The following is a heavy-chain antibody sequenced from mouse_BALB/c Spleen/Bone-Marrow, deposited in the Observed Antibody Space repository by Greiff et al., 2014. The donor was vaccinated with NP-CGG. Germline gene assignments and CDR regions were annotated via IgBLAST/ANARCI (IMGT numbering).Heavy chain of an antibody. Sequence: VQLQQSGAELVKPGASVKLSCTASGFNIKDTYIHWMKQRPEQGLEWIGRIDPANGYTIYDPKFQGKATITADTTSNTAYLKLSSLTSEDTAVYYRALITAATLSYWYFDVWGAGTTVTVSS. CDR1: GFNIKDTY. D-gene: IGHD1-2*01. V-gene: IGHV14-3*02. CDR3: ALITAATLSYWYFDV. J-gene: IGHJ1*01. CDR2: IDPANGYT.